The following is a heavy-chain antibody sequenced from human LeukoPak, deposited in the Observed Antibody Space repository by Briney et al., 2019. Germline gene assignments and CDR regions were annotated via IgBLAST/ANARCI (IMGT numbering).Heavy chain of an antibody. CDR3: ARGGNDFWSGNSDY. CDR1: GGTFSTYV. V-gene: IGHV1-69*01. Sequence: SVKVSCKASGGTFSTYVFSWVRQAPGQGLEWMGGIIPIFGTANYALKFQGRVTITADESTNTAYMELSSLRSEDTAISYCARGGNDFWSGNSDYWGQGTLVTVSS. D-gene: IGHD3-3*01. CDR2: IIPIFGTA. J-gene: IGHJ4*02.